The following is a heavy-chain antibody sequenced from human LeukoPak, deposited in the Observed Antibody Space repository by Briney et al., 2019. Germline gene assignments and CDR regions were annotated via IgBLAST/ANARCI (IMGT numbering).Heavy chain of an antibody. J-gene: IGHJ4*02. CDR3: ARGSGNEPFDY. Sequence: GGSLRLSCAASGFTFSSHWIHWVRQAPGKGLVWVSGINRDGSSTSYADSVKGRFTISRDNAKNTLYLQMNRLRAEDTAVYYCARGSGNEPFDYWGQGTLVTVSS. D-gene: IGHD5-12*01. V-gene: IGHV3-74*01. CDR2: INRDGSST. CDR1: GFTFSSHW.